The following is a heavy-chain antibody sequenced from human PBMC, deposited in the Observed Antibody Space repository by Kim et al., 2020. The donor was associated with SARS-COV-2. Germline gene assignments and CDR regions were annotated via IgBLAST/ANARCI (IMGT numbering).Heavy chain of an antibody. Sequence: SETLSLTCTVSGGSISSSSYYWGWIRQPPGKGLEWIGSIYYSGSTYYNPSLKSRVTISVDTSKNQFSLKLSSVTAADTAVYYCAYHPPYYYYGMDVWGQGTTVTVSS. CDR3: AYHPPYYYYGMDV. CDR2: IYYSGST. V-gene: IGHV4-39*01. CDR1: GGSISSSSYY. J-gene: IGHJ6*02.